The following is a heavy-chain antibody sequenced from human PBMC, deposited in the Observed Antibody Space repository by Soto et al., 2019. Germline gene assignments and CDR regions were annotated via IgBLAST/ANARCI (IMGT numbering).Heavy chain of an antibody. V-gene: IGHV3-48*02. CDR3: ARGSVNYYDSSGYYNWDAFDI. Sequence: PGGSLRLSCAASGFTFSSYSMNWVRQAPGKGLEWVSYISSSSSTIYYADSVKGRFTISRDNAKNSLYLQMNSLRDEDTAVYYCARGSVNYYDSSGYYNWDAFDIWGQGTMVPVSS. CDR1: GFTFSSYS. D-gene: IGHD3-22*01. J-gene: IGHJ3*02. CDR2: ISSSSSTI.